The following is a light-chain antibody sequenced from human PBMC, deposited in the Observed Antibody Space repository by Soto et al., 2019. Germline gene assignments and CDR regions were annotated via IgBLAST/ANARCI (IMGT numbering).Light chain of an antibody. V-gene: IGKV1-5*01. CDR3: QQYNSYSPT. J-gene: IGKJ1*01. CDR1: QGIVRW. CDR2: DAS. Sequence: IRRTQSPPTLCSXGXYXXGXXXLASQGIVRWLAWYQQKPGKAPKLLIYDASSLESGVPSRFSGSGSGTEFTLTISSLQPDDFATYYCQQYNSYSPTFGQGTKV.